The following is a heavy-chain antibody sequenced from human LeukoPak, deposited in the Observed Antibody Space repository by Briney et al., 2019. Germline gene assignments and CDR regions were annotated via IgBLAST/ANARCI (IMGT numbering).Heavy chain of an antibody. J-gene: IGHJ4*02. D-gene: IGHD2-2*01. CDR3: ARGLGYCTSTTCLLPFDY. CDR2: IYSGGST. V-gene: IGHV3-53*01. Sequence: PGGSLRLSCAASGFTVSTYYMTWVRQAPGKGLECVSVIYSGGSTYYADSVEGRFTVSRDNSKNTLYLQMNSLRAEDTAMYYCARGLGYCTSTTCLLPFDYWGQGTLVTVSS. CDR1: GFTVSTYY.